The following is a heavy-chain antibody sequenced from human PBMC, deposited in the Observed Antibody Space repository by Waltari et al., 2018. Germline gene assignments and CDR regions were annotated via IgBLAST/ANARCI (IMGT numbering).Heavy chain of an antibody. Sequence: QVQLQQWGAGLLKPSETLSLTCAVYGGSFSGYYWSWIRQPPGKGLEWIGEINHSGSTNYNPSLKSRVTISVDTSKNQFSLKLSSVTAADTAVYYCARVVRNWSGYYLFSPLDYWGQGTLVTVSS. D-gene: IGHD3-3*01. CDR3: ARVVRNWSGYYLFSPLDY. CDR1: GGSFSGYY. CDR2: INHSGST. V-gene: IGHV4-34*01. J-gene: IGHJ4*02.